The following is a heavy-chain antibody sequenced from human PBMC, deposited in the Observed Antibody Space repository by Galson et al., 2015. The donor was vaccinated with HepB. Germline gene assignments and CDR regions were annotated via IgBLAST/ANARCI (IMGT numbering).Heavy chain of an antibody. CDR3: AKDYFDSSGGTYYYYGMDA. Sequence: SLRLSCAASGFRFEHYTMHWVRQIPGKSLEWLSFITRDGKTTSYADSARGRFIISRDNNKNSLYLEMNSLRVDDTALYYCAKDYFDSSGGTYYYYGMDAWGPGTTVTVAS. CDR2: ITRDGKTT. D-gene: IGHD3-22*01. V-gene: IGHV3-43D*03. J-gene: IGHJ6*02. CDR1: GFRFEHYT.